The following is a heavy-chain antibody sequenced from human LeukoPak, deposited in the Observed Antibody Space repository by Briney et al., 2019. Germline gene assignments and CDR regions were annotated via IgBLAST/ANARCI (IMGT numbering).Heavy chain of an antibody. CDR2: TYYRSKWYT. CDR1: GSTISTNSAA. V-gene: IGHV6-1*01. D-gene: IGHD3-10*01. J-gene: IGHJ2*01. CDR3: ARVSGSGSHWSFDL. Sequence: SQTLSLTCAISGSTISTNSAAWNWIRQSPSRGLEWLGRTYYRSKWYTDYAVFVESRITITPDTSKNQFSLQLNSVTPEDTAVYYCARVSGSGSHWSFDLWGRGTRVTVSS.